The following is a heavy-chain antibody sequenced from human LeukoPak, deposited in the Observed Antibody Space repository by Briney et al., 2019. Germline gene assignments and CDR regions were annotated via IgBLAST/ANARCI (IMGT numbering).Heavy chain of an antibody. CDR1: GFTFRDYG. Sequence: SGRSLRLSCAASGFTFRDYGMHWVRQAPGKGLEWVAFIYDDGTTQHYADSVKGRFTISRDNSKNTLWLQMNSLRAEDTAVYYCVKDVLRFLKWSGGYDYWGQGSLVTVSS. CDR3: VKDVLRFLKWSGGYDY. J-gene: IGHJ4*02. CDR2: IYDDGTTQ. V-gene: IGHV3-33*06. D-gene: IGHD3-3*01.